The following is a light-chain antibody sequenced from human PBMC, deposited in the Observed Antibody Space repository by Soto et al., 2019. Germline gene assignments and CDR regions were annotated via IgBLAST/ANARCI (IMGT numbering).Light chain of an antibody. CDR1: QSVSSN. CDR3: QQYNNWPTIT. Sequence: EIVMTQSPATLSVSPGERATLSCSSSQSVSSNLAWYQQKPGQAPRLLIYGASTRATGIPARFSGSGSGTGFTLTISSLQSEDFAVYYCQQYNNWPTITFGQGTRLEIK. CDR2: GAS. J-gene: IGKJ5*01. V-gene: IGKV3-15*01.